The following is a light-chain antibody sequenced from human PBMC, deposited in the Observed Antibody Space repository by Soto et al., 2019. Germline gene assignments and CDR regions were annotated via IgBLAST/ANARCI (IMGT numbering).Light chain of an antibody. CDR1: ENVRTF. J-gene: IGKJ5*01. CDR2: DAS. V-gene: IGKV3-11*01. Sequence: EVVLKQSPATLSLSPGERATLSCRASENVRTFVDWYQQKPGQAPRLLIYDASNGATGIPARFSGSGSGTDFTLTISSLDPEDFAVYCCQLRTNWPISFGHGRRLEIK. CDR3: QLRTNWPIS.